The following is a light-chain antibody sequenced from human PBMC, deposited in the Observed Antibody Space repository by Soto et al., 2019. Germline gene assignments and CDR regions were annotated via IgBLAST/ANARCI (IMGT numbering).Light chain of an antibody. CDR3: AAWDDSLSGVV. J-gene: IGLJ2*01. V-gene: IGLV1-47*02. Sequence: QSALTQPASVSGSPGQSITISCTGISSDVGSYNHVSWYQQLPGTAPKLLIFSNDQRPSGVPDRFSGSRSGTSASLAISGLRSEDEGDYYCAAWDDSLSGVVFGGGTKLTVL. CDR1: SSDVGSYNH. CDR2: SND.